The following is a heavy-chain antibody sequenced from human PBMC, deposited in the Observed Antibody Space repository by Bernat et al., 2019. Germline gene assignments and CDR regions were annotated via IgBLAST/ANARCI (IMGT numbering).Heavy chain of an antibody. J-gene: IGHJ2*01. D-gene: IGHD3-22*01. CDR2: ISSSSSYI. CDR3: GRDLGFKTMNGIGNYLDP. Sequence: EVQLVESGGGLVKPGGSLRLSCAASGFTFSSYSMNWVRQAPGKGLEWVSSISSSSSYIYYADSVKGRFTISRDNAKNSLYLQMNSLRAEDTAVYYCGRDLGFKTMNGIGNYLDPRGRGTLVNVSS. V-gene: IGHV3-21*01. CDR1: GFTFSSYS.